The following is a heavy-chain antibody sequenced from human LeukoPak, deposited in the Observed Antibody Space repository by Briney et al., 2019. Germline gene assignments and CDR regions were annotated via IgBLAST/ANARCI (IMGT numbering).Heavy chain of an antibody. CDR2: ISSSSSTI. CDR1: GFTFSSYS. J-gene: IGHJ4*02. D-gene: IGHD3-16*02. Sequence: GGSLRLSCAASGFTFSSYSMNWVRQAPGKGLEWVSYISSSSSTIYYADSVKGRFTISRDNAKNSLYLQMNSLSAEDTAVYYCARSLYDYVWGSYRYNFDYWGQGTLVTVSS. CDR3: ARSLYDYVWGSYRYNFDY. V-gene: IGHV3-48*01.